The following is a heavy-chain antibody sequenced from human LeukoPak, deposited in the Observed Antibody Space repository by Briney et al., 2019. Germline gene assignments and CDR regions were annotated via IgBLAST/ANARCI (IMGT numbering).Heavy chain of an antibody. Sequence: GESLKISCKGSGYSFTSYGIGWVRQMPGKGLEWMGIIYPGDSDTRYSPSFQGQVTISADKSISTAYLQWSSLKASDTAMYYCARLNYDILTGYYDHYYGMDVWGQGTTVTVPS. D-gene: IGHD3-9*01. J-gene: IGHJ6*02. V-gene: IGHV5-51*01. CDR2: IYPGDSDT. CDR3: ARLNYDILTGYYDHYYGMDV. CDR1: GYSFTSYG.